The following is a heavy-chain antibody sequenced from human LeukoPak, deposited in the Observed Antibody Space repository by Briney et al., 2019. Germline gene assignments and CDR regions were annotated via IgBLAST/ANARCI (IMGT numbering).Heavy chain of an antibody. D-gene: IGHD3-10*01. CDR1: GGSISSGDRS. V-gene: IGHV4-30-4*02. J-gene: IGHJ6*04. CDR2: IDYSGST. Sequence: SETLSLTCTVSGGSISSGDRSWCWIRQPPGKGLEWIGYIDYSGSTYYNPSLKSRVTISVDTSKNQFSLKLSSVTAADTAVYYCARERSITMVRGTYSGVYYYGMDVWGKGTTVTVSS. CDR3: ARERSITMVRGTYSGVYYYGMDV.